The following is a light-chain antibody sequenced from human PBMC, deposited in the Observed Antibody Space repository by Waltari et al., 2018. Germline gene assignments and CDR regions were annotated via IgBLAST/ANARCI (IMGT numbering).Light chain of an antibody. CDR3: QQSYSTLFA. CDR1: QSISSY. J-gene: IGKJ3*01. CDR2: GAS. V-gene: IGKV1-39*01. Sequence: DIQMTQSPSPLSASVGDRVTITCRASQSISSYLNWYQQKPGKAHKLLIYGASSLQSGVPSRFSGSGSGTDFTRTVSSLQPEDFATYYCQQSYSTLFAFGPGTKVDIK.